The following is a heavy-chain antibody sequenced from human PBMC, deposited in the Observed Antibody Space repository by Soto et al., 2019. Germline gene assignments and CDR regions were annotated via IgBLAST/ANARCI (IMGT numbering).Heavy chain of an antibody. CDR1: GGTFSSYA. CDR2: IIPIFGTA. J-gene: IGHJ4*02. V-gene: IGHV1-69*13. CDR3: AREFLRLYFDY. Sequence: SVKVSCKASGGTFSSYAISWVRQAPGQGLEWMGGIIPIFGTANYAKKFQGRVTITADESTSTAYMELSSLRSEDKAVYYCAREFLRLYFDYWGQGTLVTVSS.